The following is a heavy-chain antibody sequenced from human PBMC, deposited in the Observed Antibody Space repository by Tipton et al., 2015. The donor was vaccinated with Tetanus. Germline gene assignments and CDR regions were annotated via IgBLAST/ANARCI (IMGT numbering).Heavy chain of an antibody. CDR1: GGSIISADHY. Sequence: TLSLTCTVSGGSIISADHYWSWIRQPPGKGLEWIGYIYYSGTTYYNPSLRSRVTISAVGSKNHISLKLTSVTAADTGVYFCVRGRGSGAQSFGFEHWGRGTQVTVSS. D-gene: IGHD3-10*01. V-gene: IGHV4-30-4*01. CDR2: IYYSGTT. J-gene: IGHJ4*02. CDR3: VRGRGSGAQSFGFEH.